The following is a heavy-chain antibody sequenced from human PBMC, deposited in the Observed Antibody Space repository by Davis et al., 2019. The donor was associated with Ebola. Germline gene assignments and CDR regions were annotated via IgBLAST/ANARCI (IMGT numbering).Heavy chain of an antibody. D-gene: IGHD3-22*01. Sequence: SETLSLTCAVYGGSFSGYYWSWIRQPPGKGLEWLGYIYYGGTTKYNPSLKSRVTFSGDTSMNHLSLELRSVTAADTAVYYCARHRRTGYYYIFDYWGQGTLVTVSS. CDR2: IYYGGTT. CDR1: GGSFSGYY. V-gene: IGHV4-59*08. J-gene: IGHJ4*02. CDR3: ARHRRTGYYYIFDY.